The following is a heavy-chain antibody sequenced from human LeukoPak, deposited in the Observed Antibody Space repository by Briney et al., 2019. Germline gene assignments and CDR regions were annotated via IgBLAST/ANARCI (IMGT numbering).Heavy chain of an antibody. CDR3: ARDFSAAFDI. J-gene: IGHJ3*02. CDR1: GGSFGNYY. Sequence: SETLSLTWTVSGGSFGNYYWSWIRQPPGKGLEWIGYIYDSGTTNYNPSLKSRVTISVDTSKNQFSLKLSSVTAADTAVYYCARDFSAAFDIWGQGTMVTVSS. CDR2: IYDSGTT. V-gene: IGHV4-59*01. D-gene: IGHD2/OR15-2a*01.